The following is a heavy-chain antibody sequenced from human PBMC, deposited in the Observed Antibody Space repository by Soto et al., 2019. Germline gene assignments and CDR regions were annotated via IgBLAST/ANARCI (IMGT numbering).Heavy chain of an antibody. V-gene: IGHV2-5*02. Sequence: QITLKESGPTLVKPTQTLTLTCTFSGFSLTTSGVGVGWIRQPPGKALEWLALIYWDDDELYTPSLQSRLTLPRATPQHQFAPTMTNMDPVDTATYCCAHWTRRDWFDPWGQGTLVTVSS. CDR3: AHWTRRDWFDP. CDR1: GFSLTTSGVG. J-gene: IGHJ5*02. CDR2: IYWDDDE.